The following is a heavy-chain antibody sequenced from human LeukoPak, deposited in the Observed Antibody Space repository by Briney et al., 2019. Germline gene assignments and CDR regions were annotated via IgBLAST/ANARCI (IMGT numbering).Heavy chain of an antibody. Sequence: ASVKVSCKASGYTFTGYYMHWVRQAPGQGLEWMGWINPNSGGTNYAQKFQGRVTMTRDTSISTAYMELSRLRSDDTAVYYCARPLNFVTTDYYYYGMDVWGQGTTVTVSS. V-gene: IGHV1-2*02. CDR3: ARPLNFVTTDYYYYGMDV. J-gene: IGHJ6*02. CDR1: GYTFTGYY. D-gene: IGHD4-4*01. CDR2: INPNSGGT.